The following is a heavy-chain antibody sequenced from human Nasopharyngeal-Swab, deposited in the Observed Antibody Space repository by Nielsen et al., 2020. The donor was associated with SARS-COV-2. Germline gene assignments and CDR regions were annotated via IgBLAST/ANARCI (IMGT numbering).Heavy chain of an antibody. CDR1: GGTFSSYA. CDR3: ARESKKVAGLPNYYYYGMDV. Sequence: SVKVSCKASGGTFSSYAISWVRQAPGQGLEWMGGIIPIFGTANYAQKFQGRVTITADESTSTAYMELCSLRSEDTAVYYCARESKKVAGLPNYYYYGMDVWGQGTTVTVSS. V-gene: IGHV1-69*13. D-gene: IGHD6-19*01. CDR2: IIPIFGTA. J-gene: IGHJ6*02.